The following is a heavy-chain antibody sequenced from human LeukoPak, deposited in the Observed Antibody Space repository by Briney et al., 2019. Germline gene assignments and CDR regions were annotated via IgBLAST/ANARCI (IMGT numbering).Heavy chain of an antibody. D-gene: IGHD1-1*01. Sequence: PSETLSLTCAVYGGSFSGYYWSWIRQPPGKWLEWIGEINHSGSTNYNPSLKSRVTISVDTSKNQFSLKLSSVTAADTAVYYCARLGSPVQKYFDYWGQGTLVTVSS. CDR3: ARLGSPVQKYFDY. J-gene: IGHJ4*02. CDR2: INHSGST. CDR1: GGSFSGYY. V-gene: IGHV4-34*01.